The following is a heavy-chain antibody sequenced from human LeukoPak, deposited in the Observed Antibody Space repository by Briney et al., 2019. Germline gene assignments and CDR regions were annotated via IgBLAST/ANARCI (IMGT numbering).Heavy chain of an antibody. D-gene: IGHD4-11*01. CDR1: GFTFSNAW. Sequence: GGSLRLSCAASGFTFSNAWMSWVRQAPGKGLEWVSYISSSSSTIYYADSVKGRFTISRDNAKNSLYLQMSSLRDEDTAVYYCARLTTLQAGYWGQGTLVTVSS. CDR2: ISSSSSTI. J-gene: IGHJ4*02. V-gene: IGHV3-48*02. CDR3: ARLTTLQAGY.